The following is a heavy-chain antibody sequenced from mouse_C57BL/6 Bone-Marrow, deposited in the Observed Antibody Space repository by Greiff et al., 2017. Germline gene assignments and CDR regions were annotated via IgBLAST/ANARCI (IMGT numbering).Heavy chain of an antibody. Sequence: EVKLEESGGDLVKPGGSLKLSCAASGFTFSSYGMSWVRQTPDKRLEWVATISSGGSYTYYPDSVKGRFTISRDNAKNTLYLQMSRLKSEDTAMYYCARQGLYFDYWGQGTTLTVSS. CDR3: ARQGLYFDY. D-gene: IGHD3-3*01. V-gene: IGHV5-6*02. CDR1: GFTFSSYG. J-gene: IGHJ2*01. CDR2: ISSGGSYT.